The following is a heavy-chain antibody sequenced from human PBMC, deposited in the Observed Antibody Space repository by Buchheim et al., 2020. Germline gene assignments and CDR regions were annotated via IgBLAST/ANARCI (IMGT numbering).Heavy chain of an antibody. Sequence: EVQLLESGGGLVQPGGSLRLSCAASGFTFSSYAMSWVRQAPGKGLEWVSGISGGGGSTYYAASVTGRFTIPSDNSKNTPYFQMNSLRAEDTAVYYCAKDHHLFCSGGSCYPRFYFDCWGQGTL. V-gene: IGHV3-23*01. J-gene: IGHJ4*02. CDR1: GFTFSSYA. D-gene: IGHD2-15*01. CDR2: ISGGGGST. CDR3: AKDHHLFCSGGSCYPRFYFDC.